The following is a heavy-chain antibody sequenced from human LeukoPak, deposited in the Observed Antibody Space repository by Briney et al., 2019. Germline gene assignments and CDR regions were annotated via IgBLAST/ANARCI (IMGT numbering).Heavy chain of an antibody. Sequence: GGSLRLSCATSGFTFDNYAMHWVRQAPGKGLEWVSGITWDSGSIAYADSVKGRFTISRDNARNSPYLQMNSLTADDVAFYYCTRSTGWYNYFDYWGQGALVTVSS. CDR3: TRSTGWYNYFDY. CDR1: GFTFDNYA. D-gene: IGHD6-19*01. J-gene: IGHJ4*02. V-gene: IGHV3-9*03. CDR2: ITWDSGSI.